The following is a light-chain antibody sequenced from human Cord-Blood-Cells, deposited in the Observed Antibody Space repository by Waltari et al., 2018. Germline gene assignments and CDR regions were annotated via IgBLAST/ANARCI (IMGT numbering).Light chain of an antibody. CDR3: SSYTSSSTYV. V-gene: IGLV2-14*01. Sequence: QSALTQPASVSGSPGQSITISCPGTSGYVGGYNYFSWYQKHPGKAPKLMIYDVSKRPSGVSNRFSGSKSGNTASLTISGLQAEDEADYYCSSYTSSSTYVFGTGTKVTVL. CDR1: SGYVGGYNY. J-gene: IGLJ1*01. CDR2: DVS.